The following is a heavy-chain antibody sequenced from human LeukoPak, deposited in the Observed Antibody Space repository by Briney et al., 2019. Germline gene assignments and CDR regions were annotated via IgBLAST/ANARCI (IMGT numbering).Heavy chain of an antibody. D-gene: IGHD3-22*01. V-gene: IGHV4-59*01. Sequence: SETLSLTCTVSGGSISSYYWSWIRQPPGKGLEWIGYIYYSGSTNYNPSLKSRVTISVDTSKDQFSLKLSSVTAADTAVYYCARDAGYGSSGYLGYWGQGNPDHRLL. J-gene: IGHJ4*02. CDR3: ARDAGYGSSGYLGY. CDR2: IYYSGST. CDR1: GGSISSYY.